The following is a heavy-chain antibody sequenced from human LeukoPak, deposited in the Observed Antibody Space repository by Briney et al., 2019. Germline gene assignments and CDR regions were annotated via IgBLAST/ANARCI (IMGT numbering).Heavy chain of an antibody. D-gene: IGHD3-3*01. V-gene: IGHV4-59*01. CDR1: GGSISSYY. J-gene: IGHJ4*02. Sequence: SETLSLTCTVSGGSISSYYWSWLRQPPGKGLEWIGYIYYSGSTNYNPSLKSRVTISVDTSKNQFSLKLSSVTAADTAVYYCARLYYDFWSGYYAFDYWGQGTLVTVSS. CDR3: ARLYYDFWSGYYAFDY. CDR2: IYYSGST.